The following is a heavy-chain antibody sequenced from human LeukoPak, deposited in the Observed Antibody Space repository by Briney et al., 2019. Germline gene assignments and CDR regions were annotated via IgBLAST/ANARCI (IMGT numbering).Heavy chain of an antibody. D-gene: IGHD1-26*01. J-gene: IGHJ4*02. CDR1: GYTFNSYD. CDR3: ARESGVYKDFFED. Sequence: ASVNVSCKASGYTFNSYDMHWVRQAPGESPEWMGRINAGSGSTKFSQKFQGRLTITRDRSANTVYMELSSLTSEDTAMYFCARESGVYKDFFEDWFQGSLFAVSS. V-gene: IGHV1-3*01. CDR2: INAGSGST.